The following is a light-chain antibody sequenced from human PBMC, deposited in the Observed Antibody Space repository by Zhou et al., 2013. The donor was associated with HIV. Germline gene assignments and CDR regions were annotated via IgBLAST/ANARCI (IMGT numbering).Light chain of an antibody. J-gene: IGKJ2*03. Sequence: DIVMTQAPATLSVSPGERVTLSCRASQSVRSSLAWYQQRRGQNPRLLMYGVSTRATGIPARFSGSGSGTDFTLTISSLQSEDFAVYYCHQYNDWPQSFGRGPNW. CDR1: QSVRSS. CDR3: HQYNDWPQS. V-gene: IGKV3-15*01. CDR2: GVS.